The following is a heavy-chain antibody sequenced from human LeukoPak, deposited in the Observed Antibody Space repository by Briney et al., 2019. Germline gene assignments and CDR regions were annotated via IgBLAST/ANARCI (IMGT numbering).Heavy chain of an antibody. Sequence: GGSLRLSCAASGITFSRYSMNWVRQAPGKGLVWVSRINSDGSSTSYADSVKGRFTISRDNAKNTLYLQMNSLRAEDTAVYYCARDLSPLLPIAAAGIYFDYWGQGTLVTVSS. CDR2: INSDGSST. V-gene: IGHV3-74*01. D-gene: IGHD6-13*01. CDR1: GITFSRYS. CDR3: ARDLSPLLPIAAAGIYFDY. J-gene: IGHJ4*02.